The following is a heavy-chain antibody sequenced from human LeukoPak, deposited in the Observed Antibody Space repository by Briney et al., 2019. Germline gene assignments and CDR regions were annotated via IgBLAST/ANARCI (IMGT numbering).Heavy chain of an antibody. Sequence: GASVKVSCKASGYTFTSYGISWVRQAPGQGLEWMGWISAYNGNTNYAQKLQGRVTMTTDTSTSTAYMELRSLRSDDTAVNYCASISEGGSGSYPFDYWGQGTLVTVSS. V-gene: IGHV1-18*01. CDR3: ASISEGGSGSYPFDY. J-gene: IGHJ4*02. D-gene: IGHD3-10*01. CDR1: GYTFTSYG. CDR2: ISAYNGNT.